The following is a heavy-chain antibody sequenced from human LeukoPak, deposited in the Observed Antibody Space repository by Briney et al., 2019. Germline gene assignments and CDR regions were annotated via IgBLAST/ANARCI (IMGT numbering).Heavy chain of an antibody. J-gene: IGHJ5*02. CDR3: ARASSGWYFVWFDP. CDR2: IYYSGST. Sequence: PSETLSLTCTVSGGSISSSNFYWGWIRQPPGKGLEWIGSIYYSGSTYYNPSLKSRVTISVDTSKNQFSLKLSSVTAADTAVYYCARASSGWYFVWFDPWGQGTLVTVSS. V-gene: IGHV4-39*07. CDR1: GGSISSSNFY. D-gene: IGHD6-19*01.